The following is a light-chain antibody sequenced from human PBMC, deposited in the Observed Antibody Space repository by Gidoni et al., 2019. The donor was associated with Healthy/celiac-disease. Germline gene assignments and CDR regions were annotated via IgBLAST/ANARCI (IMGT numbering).Light chain of an antibody. V-gene: IGKV1-39*01. CDR2: AAS. Sequence: DIHMTQSPSSLSASVGDRVTITCRASQSISSSLQWYQQKPGKAPKLLIYAASSLKSGVPSRFSGSGSGPDFTLTISRLQPEDFATYYCQQSYSTPYTFGQGTKLEIK. CDR1: QSISSS. J-gene: IGKJ2*01. CDR3: QQSYSTPYT.